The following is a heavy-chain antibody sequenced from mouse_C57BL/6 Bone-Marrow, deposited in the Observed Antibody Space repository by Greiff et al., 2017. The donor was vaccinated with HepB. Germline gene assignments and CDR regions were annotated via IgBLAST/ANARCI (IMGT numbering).Heavy chain of an antibody. CDR1: GFTFSDYG. CDR2: ISSGSSTI. Sequence: EVQGVESGGGLVKPGGSLKLSCAASGFTFSDYGMHWVRQAPEKGLEWVAYISSGSSTIYYADTVKGRFTISRDNAKNTLFLQMTSLRSEDTAMYYCARTAQAKGYYYAMDYWGQGTSVTVSS. CDR3: ARTAQAKGYYYAMDY. D-gene: IGHD3-2*02. J-gene: IGHJ4*01. V-gene: IGHV5-17*01.